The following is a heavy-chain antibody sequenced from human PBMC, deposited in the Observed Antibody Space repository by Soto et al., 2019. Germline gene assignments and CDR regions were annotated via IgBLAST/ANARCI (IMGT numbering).Heavy chain of an antibody. CDR2: IKSDGSGT. D-gene: IGHD3-22*01. Sequence: EVQLVESGGGLVQPGESLTLSCAASGFPFSSYWMHWVRQAPGKGLVWVSRIKSDGSGTYYADSVQDRFTISRDNARNALSLQMNGLAVEDTAVYFCARGDGDRYDGNGYLGRHWGQGTLVTVS. CDR3: ARGDGDRYDGNGYLGRH. CDR1: GFPFSSYW. V-gene: IGHV3-74*01. J-gene: IGHJ4*02.